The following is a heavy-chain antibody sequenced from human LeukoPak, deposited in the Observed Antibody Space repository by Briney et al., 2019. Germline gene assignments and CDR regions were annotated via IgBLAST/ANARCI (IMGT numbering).Heavy chain of an antibody. V-gene: IGHV4-38-2*02. J-gene: IGHJ4*02. CDR1: GYSISRGYY. CDR3: ARAAAPAFYCDS. Sequence: SETLSLTCTVSGYSISRGYYWGWIRQPPGKELEWIGSVYPTGSPYYNPSLKSRVIISVDTSKNQFSLKLSSVTAADTAVYYCARAAAPAFYCDSWGQGTLVTVSS. D-gene: IGHD2-2*01. CDR2: VYPTGSP.